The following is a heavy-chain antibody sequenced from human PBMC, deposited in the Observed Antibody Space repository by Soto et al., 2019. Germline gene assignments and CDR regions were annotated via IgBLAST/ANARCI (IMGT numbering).Heavy chain of an antibody. V-gene: IGHV3-30*18. CDR1: GFTFSNYC. CDR2: ISYHGSNE. J-gene: IGHJ4*02. CDR3: VKDLGTPQYYFDY. Sequence: GGSLRLSGAACGFTFSNYCMHWVRQAPGKGLEWVEVISYHGSNEYYPDSEKGRFTISRENSKNTVYLQMNSLRGEDTAVYYCVKDLGTPQYYFDYWGQRTVVTVCS.